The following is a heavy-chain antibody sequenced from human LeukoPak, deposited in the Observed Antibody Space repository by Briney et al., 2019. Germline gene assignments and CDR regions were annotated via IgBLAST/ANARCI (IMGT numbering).Heavy chain of an antibody. CDR2: ISGSGATI. CDR1: GFIFTSYA. V-gene: IGHV3-23*01. Sequence: GGSLRLSCAASGFIFTSYAMSWVRHTPGKGLEWVSGISGSGATIYYADSVKGRFTISRDNAKNSLYLQMNSLRAEDTAVYYCATYSSSNGREFQYWGQGTLVTVSS. CDR3: ATYSSSNGREFQY. D-gene: IGHD2-2*01. J-gene: IGHJ1*01.